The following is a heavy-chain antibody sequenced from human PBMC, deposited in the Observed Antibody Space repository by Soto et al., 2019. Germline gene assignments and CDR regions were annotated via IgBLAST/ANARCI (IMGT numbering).Heavy chain of an antibody. D-gene: IGHD4-17*01. CDR3: ARQEVTTFGYFDY. CDR2: IYYSGST. CDR1: AGSISSSSYY. V-gene: IGHV4-39*01. J-gene: IGHJ4*02. Sequence: SETLSLTCTVSAGSISSSSYYWAWIRQPPGKGLEWIGSIYYSGSTYYNPSLKSRVTISVDTSKNQFSLKLSSVTAADTAVYYCARQEVTTFGYFDYWGQGTLVT.